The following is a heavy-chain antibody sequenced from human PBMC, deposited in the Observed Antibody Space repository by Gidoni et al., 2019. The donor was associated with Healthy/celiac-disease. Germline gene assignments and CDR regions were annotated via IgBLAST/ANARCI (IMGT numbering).Heavy chain of an antibody. CDR1: GFTFSSYD. CDR3: ARSSSSWSLFYFDY. V-gene: IGHV3-13*01. D-gene: IGHD6-13*01. J-gene: IGHJ4*02. CDR2: IGTAGDT. Sequence: EVQLVESGGGLVQPGVSLRLSCSASGFTFSSYDMHWVRQATGKGLEWVSAIGTAGDTYYPGSVKGRFTISRENAKNSLYLQMNSLRAGDTAVYYCARSSSSWSLFYFDYWGQGTLVTVSS.